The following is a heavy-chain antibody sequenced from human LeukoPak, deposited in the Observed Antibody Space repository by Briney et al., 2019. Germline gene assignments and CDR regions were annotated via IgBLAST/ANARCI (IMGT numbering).Heavy chain of an antibody. Sequence: SETLSLTCTLSGGSISSYYWSWIRQPPGKGLEWIGYIYYSGSTNYNPSLKSRVTISVDTSKNQFSLKLSSVTAADTAVYYCARDYDYVWGSYRYMDVWGKGTTVTVSS. D-gene: IGHD3-16*02. V-gene: IGHV4-59*01. CDR2: IYYSGST. J-gene: IGHJ6*03. CDR3: ARDYDYVWGSYRYMDV. CDR1: GGSISSYY.